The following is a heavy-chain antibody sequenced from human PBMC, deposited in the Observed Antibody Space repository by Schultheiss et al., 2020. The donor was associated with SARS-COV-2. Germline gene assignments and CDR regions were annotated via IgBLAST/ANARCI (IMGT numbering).Heavy chain of an antibody. CDR2: ARNKANGYTT. CDR1: GFTFSNAW. J-gene: IGHJ6*02. D-gene: IGHD6-13*01. CDR3: ARGGTAATSYYDPMDV. V-gene: IGHV3-72*01. Sequence: GGSLRLSCAASGFTFSNAWVSWVRQASGKGLEWVGRARNKANGYTTVYAASVRGRFFISRDDSKNSVFLQLNSLEAEDTAVYYCARGGTAATSYYDPMDVWGQGTTVTVSS.